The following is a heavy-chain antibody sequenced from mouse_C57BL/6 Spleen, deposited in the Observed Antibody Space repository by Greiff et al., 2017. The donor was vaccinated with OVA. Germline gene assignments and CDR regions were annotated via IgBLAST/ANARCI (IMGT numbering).Heavy chain of an antibody. CDR2: INPSNGGT. CDR1: GYTFTSYW. V-gene: IGHV1-53*01. D-gene: IGHD2-4*01. CDR3: ARSDYDVLFDY. J-gene: IGHJ2*01. Sequence: QVHVKQPGTELVKPGASVKLSCKASGYTFTSYWMHWVKQRPGQGLEWIGNINPSNGGTNYNEKFKSKATLTVDKSSSTAYMQLSSLTSEDSAVYYCARSDYDVLFDYWGQGTTLTVSS.